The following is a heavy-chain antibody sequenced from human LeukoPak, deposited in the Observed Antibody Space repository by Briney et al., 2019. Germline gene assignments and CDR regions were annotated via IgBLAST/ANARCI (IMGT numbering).Heavy chain of an antibody. Sequence: GGSLRLSCEASGFTFSSYAMSWVRQAPGKGLEWVSAISGSGGSTYYADSVKGRFTVSRDNAKNSLYLQMNSLRAEDTAVYYCARVKRDTAMVFDFWGQGTLVTVSS. J-gene: IGHJ4*02. CDR3: ARVKRDTAMVFDF. D-gene: IGHD5-18*01. V-gene: IGHV3-23*01. CDR1: GFTFSSYA. CDR2: ISGSGGST.